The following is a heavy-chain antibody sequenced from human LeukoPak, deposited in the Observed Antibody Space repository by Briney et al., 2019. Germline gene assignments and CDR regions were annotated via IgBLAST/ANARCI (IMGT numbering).Heavy chain of an antibody. V-gene: IGHV4-4*02. J-gene: IGHJ4*02. D-gene: IGHD2-2*03. CDR2: IHHSGSA. Sequence: PSGTLSLTCAVSGASISSNWWNWVRQPPGKGLEWIGEIHHSGSANYNPSLKSRVTISVDTSNNQFSLMLSSVTAADTAVYYCARVDGDSWGQGTLVTVSS. CDR1: GASISSNW. CDR3: ARVDGDS.